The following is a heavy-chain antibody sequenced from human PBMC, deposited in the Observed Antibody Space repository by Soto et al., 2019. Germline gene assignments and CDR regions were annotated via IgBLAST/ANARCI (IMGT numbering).Heavy chain of an antibody. CDR3: ARAAVAGATPRPYYFDY. J-gene: IGHJ4*02. V-gene: IGHV4-59*01. CDR1: GGSISNYY. Sequence: SETLSLTCTVSGGSISNYYWSWIRQPPGKGLEWIGYIFYSGSTNYNPPLKSRLTISVDTSKNQFSLTLSSVTAADTAVYYCARAAVAGATPRPYYFDYWGQGTLVTVSS. CDR2: IFYSGST. D-gene: IGHD6-19*01.